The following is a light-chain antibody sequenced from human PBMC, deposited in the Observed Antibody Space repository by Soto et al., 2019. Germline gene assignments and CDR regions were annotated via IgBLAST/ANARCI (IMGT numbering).Light chain of an antibody. CDR2: GAP. J-gene: IGKJ1*01. CDR3: QQYNQWPRT. V-gene: IGKV3-15*01. Sequence: EIEMTQYPATLSVSPGERATLSCRASQSLGTNLAWFQQKPGQVPRLLIHGAPTRATGIPARFSGSGSGTDFTLTISSLQSEDFAVYYCQQYNQWPRTFGQGTKV. CDR1: QSLGTN.